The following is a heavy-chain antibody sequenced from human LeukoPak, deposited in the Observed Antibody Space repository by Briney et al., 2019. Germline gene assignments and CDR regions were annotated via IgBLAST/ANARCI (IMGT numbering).Heavy chain of an antibody. CDR1: GGSISSYY. CDR3: ARDHYGVATTILIRYFDY. D-gene: IGHD5-12*01. Sequence: SETLSLTCTVSGGSISSYYWGWIRQPPGKGLEWIGSIYYSGSTYYNPSLKSRVTISVDTSKNQFSLKLSSVTAADTAVYYCARDHYGVATTILIRYFDYWGQGTLVTVSS. V-gene: IGHV4-39*07. CDR2: IYYSGST. J-gene: IGHJ4*02.